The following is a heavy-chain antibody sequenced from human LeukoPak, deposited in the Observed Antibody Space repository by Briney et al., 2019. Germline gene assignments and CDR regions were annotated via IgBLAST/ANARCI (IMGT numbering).Heavy chain of an antibody. J-gene: IGHJ2*01. Sequence: PGGSLRLSCAASGFTVISNYMSWVRQAPGKGLEWVSVIYSGGSTYYADSVKGRFTISRDNSKNTLYLQMNSLRAEDTAVYYCARDFSAYDFWSVTRDWYFDRWGRGTLVTVSS. CDR1: GFTVISNY. D-gene: IGHD3-3*01. CDR3: ARDFSAYDFWSVTRDWYFDR. CDR2: IYSGGST. V-gene: IGHV3-66*01.